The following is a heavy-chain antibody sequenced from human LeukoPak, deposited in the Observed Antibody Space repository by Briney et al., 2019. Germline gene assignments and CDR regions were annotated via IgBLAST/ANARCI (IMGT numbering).Heavy chain of an antibody. J-gene: IGHJ4*02. CDR2: T. CDR1: GFTFRSYG. CDR3: AKDHAVVVPAAFE. D-gene: IGHD2-2*01. Sequence: GGSLRLSCAASGFTFRSYGMHWVRQAPGKGLEWVTFTDSVKGRFTISRDNSKNTLYLQMNSLRAEDTAVYYCAKDHAVVVPAAFEWGQGTLVTVSS. V-gene: IGHV3-30*02.